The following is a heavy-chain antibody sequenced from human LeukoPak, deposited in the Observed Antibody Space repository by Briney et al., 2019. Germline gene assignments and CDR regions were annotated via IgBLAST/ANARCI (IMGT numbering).Heavy chain of an antibody. J-gene: IGHJ5*02. V-gene: IGHV1-18*01. CDR2: ISAYNGNT. CDR3: ARDKTRYYDFWSGYYTPNWFDP. D-gene: IGHD3-3*01. Sequence: ASVKVSCKASGYTFTSYGISWVRQAPGQGPEWMGWISAYNGNTNYAQKLQGRVTMTTDTSTSTAYMELRSLRSDDTAVYYCARDKTRYYDFWSGYYTPNWFDPWGQGTLVTVSS. CDR1: GYTFTSYG.